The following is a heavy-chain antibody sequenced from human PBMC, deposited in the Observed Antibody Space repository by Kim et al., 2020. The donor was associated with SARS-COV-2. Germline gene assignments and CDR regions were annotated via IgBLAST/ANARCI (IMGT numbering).Heavy chain of an antibody. V-gene: IGHV1-69*13. CDR2: IIPIFGTA. CDR1: GGTFSSYA. D-gene: IGHD6-13*01. Sequence: SVKVSCKASGGTFSSYAISWVRQAPGQGLEWMGGIIPIFGTANYAQKFQGRVTITADESTSTAYMELSGLRSEDTALYYCARVSSSWYVGVDYWGQGTLVTESS. J-gene: IGHJ4*02. CDR3: ARVSSSWYVGVDY.